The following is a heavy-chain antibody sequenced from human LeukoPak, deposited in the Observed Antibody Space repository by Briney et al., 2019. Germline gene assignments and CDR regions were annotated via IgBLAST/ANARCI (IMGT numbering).Heavy chain of an antibody. Sequence: SETLSLTCTVSGGSISSGSYYWSWIRQPAGKGLGWIGRIYTSGSTNYNPSLKSRVTISVDTSKNQFSLKLSSVTAADTAVYYCARVHYRNLSYYMDVWGKGTTVTVSS. D-gene: IGHD2/OR15-2a*01. J-gene: IGHJ6*03. CDR2: IYTSGST. CDR3: ARVHYRNLSYYMDV. CDR1: GGSISSGSYY. V-gene: IGHV4-61*02.